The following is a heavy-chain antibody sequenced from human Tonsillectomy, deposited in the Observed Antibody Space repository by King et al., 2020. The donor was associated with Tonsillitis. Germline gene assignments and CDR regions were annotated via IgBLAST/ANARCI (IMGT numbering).Heavy chain of an antibody. CDR1: GFTFGDYS. D-gene: IGHD1-1*01. J-gene: IGHJ6*02. CDR3: TRDVVEAGTNPIFYYGMEV. Sequence: VQLVESGGGLVQPGRSLRLSCTASGFTFGDYSISWLRQAPGKGLEWVGFIRSKIYGGTTDYGASVKGRFTISRDDSRRMAYLQMNSLTTEDTALYYCTRDVVEAGTNPIFYYGMEVWGQGTTVTVS. V-gene: IGHV3-49*03. CDR2: IRSKIYGGTT.